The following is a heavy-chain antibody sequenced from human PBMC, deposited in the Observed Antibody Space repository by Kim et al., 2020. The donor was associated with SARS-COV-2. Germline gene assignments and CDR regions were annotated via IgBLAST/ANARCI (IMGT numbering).Heavy chain of an antibody. Sequence: YNPSLKSRLTISVDTSKNQFSLRLTSVTAADTALYYCARQEATAACFDPWGQGILVTVSS. V-gene: IGHV4-39*01. J-gene: IGHJ5*02. D-gene: IGHD6-13*01. CDR3: ARQEATAACFDP.